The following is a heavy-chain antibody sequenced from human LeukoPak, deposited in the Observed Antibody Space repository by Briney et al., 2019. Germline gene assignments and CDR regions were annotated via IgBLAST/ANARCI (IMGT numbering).Heavy chain of an antibody. CDR1: GYSISSGYY. V-gene: IGHV4-38-2*02. J-gene: IGHJ4*02. Sequence: PSETLSLTCTVSGYSISSGYYWGWIRQPPGKGLEWIGSIYHSGSTYYNPSLKSRVTISVDTSKNQFSLKLSSVTAADTAVYYCARGEGYNVDYWGQGTLVTVSS. D-gene: IGHD5-24*01. CDR2: IYHSGST. CDR3: ARGEGYNVDY.